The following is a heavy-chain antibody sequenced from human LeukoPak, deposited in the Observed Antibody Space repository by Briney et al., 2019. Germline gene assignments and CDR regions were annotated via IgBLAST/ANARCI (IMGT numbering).Heavy chain of an antibody. J-gene: IGHJ5*02. CDR2: TYYRSKWYN. CDR1: GDSVSSNSVA. CDR3: ARDMDYYASGSYYNSRWFGP. Sequence: SQTLSLTSAISGDSVSSNSVAWNWIRQSPSRGLEWLGRTYYRSKWYNDYAVSVKSRITINPDTSKNQFSLQLNSVTPEDTAVYYCARDMDYYASGSYYNSRWFGPWGQGTLVTVSS. D-gene: IGHD3-10*01. V-gene: IGHV6-1*01.